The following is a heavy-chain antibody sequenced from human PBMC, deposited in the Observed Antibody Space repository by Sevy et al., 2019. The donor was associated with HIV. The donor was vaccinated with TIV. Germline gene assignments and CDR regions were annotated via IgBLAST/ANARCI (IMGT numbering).Heavy chain of an antibody. CDR1: GFTLSSHS. V-gene: IGHV3-48*02. CDR2: IRGDDENK. J-gene: IGHJ3*02. Sequence: GGSLRLSCAVSGFTLSSHSMNWVRQAPGKGLEWLSHIRGDDENKYYADSVQGRFTISRDDASNSVHLQMNSLRDEDTAVYYCARGGNPGQAASDIWGPGTVVTVSS. CDR3: ARGGNPGQAASDI.